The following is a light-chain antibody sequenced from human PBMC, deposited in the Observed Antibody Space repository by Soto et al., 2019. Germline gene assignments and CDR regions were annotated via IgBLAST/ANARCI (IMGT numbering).Light chain of an antibody. J-gene: IGKJ4*01. CDR1: QGLSNW. CDR2: AAS. V-gene: IGKV1D-16*01. Sequence: DIQMTQSPSSLSASVGDRVTITCRASQGLSNWLAWYQQKPEKAPKSLIYAASSLQSGVPSRFSGSGSGTDFTLTISSLQPEDFATDYGQRTYNAPPLAFGGGTKVEIK. CDR3: QRTYNAPPLA.